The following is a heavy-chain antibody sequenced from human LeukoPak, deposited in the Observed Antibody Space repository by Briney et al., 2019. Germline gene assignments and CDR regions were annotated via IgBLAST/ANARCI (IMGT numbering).Heavy chain of an antibody. V-gene: IGHV3-23*01. Sequence: GGSLRLSCAASGFTFSSYAMSWVRQAPGKGLEWVPSISGRDGSTYYADSVKGRFTISRDNSKNTLYLQMNSLRAEDTAVYYCAKSGAVRFDYWGQGTPVTVSS. D-gene: IGHD3-16*01. CDR1: GFTFSSYA. CDR3: AKSGAVRFDY. J-gene: IGHJ4*02. CDR2: ISGRDGST.